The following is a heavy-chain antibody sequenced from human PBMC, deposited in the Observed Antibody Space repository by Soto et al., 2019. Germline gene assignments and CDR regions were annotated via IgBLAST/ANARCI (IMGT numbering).Heavy chain of an antibody. D-gene: IGHD1-26*01. CDR3: ARDSNTGSNYFAP. J-gene: IGHJ4*02. CDR2: IIPLFGTP. V-gene: IGHV1-69*01. CDR1: GGTFSTYA. Sequence: QVQLVQSGAEVKKPGSSVKVSCKASGGTFSTYAFSWVRQAPGQGFEWMGGIIPLFGTPNYAQKFQGRVTITADESTSTAHMELSSLKSEDTAVYFCARDSNTGSNYFAPWGQGTLVTVSS.